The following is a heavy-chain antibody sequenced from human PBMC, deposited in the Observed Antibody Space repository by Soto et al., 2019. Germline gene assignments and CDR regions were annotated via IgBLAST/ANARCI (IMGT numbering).Heavy chain of an antibody. CDR3: AYRPGSGLLPFDC. CDR1: GFSLTTSEVA. D-gene: IGHD6-19*01. J-gene: IGHJ4*02. CDR2: IASDDAK. Sequence: QITLKESGPTLVKPTETLTLTCTFSGFSLTTSEVAVGWIRQPPGKALEWLALIASDDAKRFSPSLKSRLTITKDASKNQVFLTMTNMDPVDTATYYCAYRPGSGLLPFDCWGQGTLVTVSS. V-gene: IGHV2-5*02.